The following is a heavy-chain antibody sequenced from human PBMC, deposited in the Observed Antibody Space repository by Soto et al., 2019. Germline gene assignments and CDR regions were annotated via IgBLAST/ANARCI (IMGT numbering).Heavy chain of an antibody. CDR1: GGSISSGGYY. CDR3: ARDLPPGGNPGDYYGMDV. D-gene: IGHD2-15*01. V-gene: IGHV4-31*03. J-gene: IGHJ6*02. Sequence: PSETLSLTCTVSGGSISSGGYYCSWIRQHPGKGLEWIGYIYYSGSTYYNPSLKSRVTISVDTSKNQFSLKLSSVTAADTAVYYCARDLPPGGNPGDYYGMDVWGQGTTVTVSS. CDR2: IYYSGST.